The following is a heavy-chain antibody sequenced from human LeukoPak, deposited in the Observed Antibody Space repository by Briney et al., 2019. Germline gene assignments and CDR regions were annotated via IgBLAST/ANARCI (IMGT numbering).Heavy chain of an antibody. J-gene: IGHJ4*02. CDR3: ARDPSMVRGENTPYFDY. Sequence: GSSVKVSYKASGGTFSSYAISWVRQAPGQGLEWMGGIIPIFGTANYAQKFQGRVTITADESTSTAYMELSSLRSEDTAAYYCARDPSMVRGENTPYFDYWGQGTLVTVSS. V-gene: IGHV1-69*01. CDR2: IIPIFGTA. CDR1: GGTFSSYA. D-gene: IGHD3-10*01.